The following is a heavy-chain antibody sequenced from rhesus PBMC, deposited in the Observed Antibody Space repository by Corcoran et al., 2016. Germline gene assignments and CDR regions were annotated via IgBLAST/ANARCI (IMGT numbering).Heavy chain of an antibody. CDR2: INSAGSST. Sequence: EVQLVESGGGLAKPGGSLRLSCAASGFTCSSYWMHWVRQAPGKGLVWISAINSAGSSTYYAASVKGRFTISRENAKNTLYLQMDSLRAEDTAVYYCARGGIIVVVPSYGLDSCGQGVVVTVSS. J-gene: IGHJ6*01. CDR1: GFTCSSYW. V-gene: IGHV3-14*01. CDR3: ARGGIIVVVPSYGLDS. D-gene: IGHD2-15*01.